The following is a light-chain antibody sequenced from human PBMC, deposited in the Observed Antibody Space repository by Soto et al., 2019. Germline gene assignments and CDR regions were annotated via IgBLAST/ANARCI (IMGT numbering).Light chain of an antibody. V-gene: IGKV3-20*01. CDR2: ATS. CDR3: QHYGTSRLT. CDR1: QSVGNDY. J-gene: IGKJ4*01. Sequence: VLTQSPDTLSVSPGGRATLSCRASQSVGNDYLAWYQQRPGQAPRLLIYATSSRATGIPDRFSASGSEPEFTLTISRLEPEDSAVYYCQHYGTSRLTFGGGTKVEIK.